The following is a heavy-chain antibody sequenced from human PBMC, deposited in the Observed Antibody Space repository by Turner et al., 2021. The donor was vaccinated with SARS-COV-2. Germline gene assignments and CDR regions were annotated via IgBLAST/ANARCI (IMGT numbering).Heavy chain of an antibody. CDR3: AKQQGLYSNPMYYFDY. V-gene: IGHV3-30*18. D-gene: IGHD4-4*01. CDR1: GFTFSSYG. J-gene: IGHJ4*02. Sequence: VQLVESGGGLVQPVGSLRLSCAASGFTFSSYGMHWVRQAPGKGLEWVAVTSYDGSNKYYADSVKGRFTISRDNSKNTLYLQMNSLRAEDTAVYYCAKQQGLYSNPMYYFDYWGQGTLVTVSS. CDR2: TSYDGSNK.